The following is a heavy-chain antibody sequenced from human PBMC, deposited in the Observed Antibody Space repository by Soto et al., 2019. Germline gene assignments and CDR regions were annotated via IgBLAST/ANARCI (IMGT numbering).Heavy chain of an antibody. CDR1: GFTFSSYW. J-gene: IGHJ5*02. Sequence: GGSLRLSFAASGFTFSSYWMSWVRQAPGKGLEWVANIKQDGSEKYYVDSVKGRFTISRDNAKNSLYLQMNSLRAEDTAVYYCARDPSFPPYTMIVVGNWFDPWGQGTLVTVSS. CDR3: ARDPSFPPYTMIVVGNWFDP. D-gene: IGHD3-22*01. CDR2: IKQDGSEK. V-gene: IGHV3-7*01.